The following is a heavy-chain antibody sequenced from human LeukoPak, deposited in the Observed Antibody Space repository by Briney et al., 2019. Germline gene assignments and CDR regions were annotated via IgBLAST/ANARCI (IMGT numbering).Heavy chain of an antibody. CDR1: GDSISSYY. CDR3: ARGEAVAGTGFDY. V-gene: IGHV4-59*01. D-gene: IGHD6-19*01. CDR2: IYYSGST. J-gene: IGHJ4*02. Sequence: SETLSLTCTVSGDSISSYYWSWILQPPGKGLEWIGYIYYSGSTNYNPSLKSRVTISVDTSKNQFSLKLSSVTAADTAAYYCARGEAVAGTGFDYWGQGTLVTVSS.